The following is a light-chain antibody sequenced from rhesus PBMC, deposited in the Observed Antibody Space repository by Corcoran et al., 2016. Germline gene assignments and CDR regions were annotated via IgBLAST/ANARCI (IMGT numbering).Light chain of an antibody. V-gene: IGKV1-38*01. J-gene: IGKJ4*01. CDR3: QQRYSYPLT. CDR1: QGISTY. Sequence: DIQLTQSPSSLSASVGDRVTITCRAGQGISTYLAWYQQEPGRAPKLLNYDASNLQSGVPSRLTGSGSGSDFTLTISSLQPEDFAVYYCQQRYSYPLTFGGGTKVEIK. CDR2: DAS.